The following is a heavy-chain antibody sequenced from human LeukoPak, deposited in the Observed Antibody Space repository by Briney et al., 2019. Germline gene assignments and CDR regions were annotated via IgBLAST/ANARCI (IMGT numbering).Heavy chain of an antibody. D-gene: IGHD3-9*01. Sequence: ASVKVSCKASGYTFTSYDINWVRQATGQGLEWLGWMNPNSGNTGYAQEFQGRVTMTRNTSISTAYMELSSLRSEDTAVYYCASRPTIIRYFDWLSSFYGMDVWGQGTTVTVSS. CDR1: GYTFTSYD. CDR3: ASRPTIIRYFDWLSSFYGMDV. V-gene: IGHV1-8*01. J-gene: IGHJ6*02. CDR2: MNPNSGNT.